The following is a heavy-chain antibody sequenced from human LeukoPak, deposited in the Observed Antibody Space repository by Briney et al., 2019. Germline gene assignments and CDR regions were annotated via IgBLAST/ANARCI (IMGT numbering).Heavy chain of an antibody. V-gene: IGHV4-28*05. J-gene: IGHJ4*02. CDR2: IYYSGSI. Sequence: SETLSLTCAVSGYSISSSNYWAWIRQPPGKGLEWIGHIYYSGSIYYNPSLKSRVTISVDTSKNQFSLKLSSVTAADTAVYFCTRGPNYVWGSYRYFDYWGQGTLVTVSS. CDR3: TRGPNYVWGSYRYFDY. D-gene: IGHD3-16*02. CDR1: GYSISSSNY.